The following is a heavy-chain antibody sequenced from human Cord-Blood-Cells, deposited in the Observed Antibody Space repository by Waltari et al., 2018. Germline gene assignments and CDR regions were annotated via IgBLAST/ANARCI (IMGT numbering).Heavy chain of an antibody. D-gene: IGHD6-6*01. CDR3: ARGLTVAARHLGDY. CDR1: GFTFSSYW. V-gene: IGHV3-7*01. J-gene: IGHJ4*02. Sequence: EVQLVESGGGLVQPGGSLRLSCAASGFTFSSYWMSWVRQAPGKGLEWVANIKQDGSEKYYVDSVKGRFTISRDNAKNSLYLQMNSLRAEDTAVYYCARGLTVAARHLGDYWGQGTLVTVSS. CDR2: IKQDGSEK.